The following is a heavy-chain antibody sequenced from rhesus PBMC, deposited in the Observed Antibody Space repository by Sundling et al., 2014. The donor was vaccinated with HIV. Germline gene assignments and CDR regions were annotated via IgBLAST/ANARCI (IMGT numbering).Heavy chain of an antibody. V-gene: IGHV4S13*01. D-gene: IGHD5-12*01. CDR3: ASRYRYSYWVQLDY. Sequence: QVQLQESGPGLVKSSETLSLTCAVSGGGSISGGYYWSWIRQAPGKGLEWIGVINSNSENTNYNPSLKSRVTISKDTSKNQFSLRLSSVTAADTAVYYCASRYRYSYWVQLDYWGQGVLVTVSS. CDR1: GGSISGGYY. J-gene: IGHJ4*01. CDR2: INSNSENT.